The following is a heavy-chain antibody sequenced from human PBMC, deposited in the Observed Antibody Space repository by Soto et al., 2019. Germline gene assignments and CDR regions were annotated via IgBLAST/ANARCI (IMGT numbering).Heavy chain of an antibody. CDR2: IYPGDSET. Sequence: GASLKISCQCSGYTFSNFWIAWVRQLPGKGLEYMGIIYPGDSETRYSPSFQGQVTISADKSISTAYLQWSSLEASDTAMYYCARPTYCSSTHCSPFDYWGQGTLVTVSS. V-gene: IGHV5-51*01. J-gene: IGHJ4*02. CDR1: GYTFSNFW. CDR3: ARPTYCSSTHCSPFDY. D-gene: IGHD2-2*01.